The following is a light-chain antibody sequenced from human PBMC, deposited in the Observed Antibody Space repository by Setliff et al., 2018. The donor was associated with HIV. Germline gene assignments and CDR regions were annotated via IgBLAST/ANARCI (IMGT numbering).Light chain of an antibody. CDR3: QSYDSSLSGSYV. Sequence: QSVLTQPPSVSGAPGQRVTISCTGSSSNIRAGYDVHWYQQLPGTAPKILIYGNSNRPSGVPDRFSGSKSGTSASLAITGLQAEDEADYFCQSYDSSLSGSYVFGTGTKVTVL. V-gene: IGLV1-40*01. CDR2: GNS. J-gene: IGLJ1*01. CDR1: SSNIRAGYD.